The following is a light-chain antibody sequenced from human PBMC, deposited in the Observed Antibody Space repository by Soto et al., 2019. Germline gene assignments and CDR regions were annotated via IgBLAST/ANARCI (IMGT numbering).Light chain of an antibody. V-gene: IGKV3-15*01. CDR3: QHYNNWPYN. Sequence: EIVMTQSPATLSVSPGERATLSCRASQSVLTNLAWYQQKPGQAPRLLIYGASTRATGIPASFSVTGSGTEFSHTINSMQSEDFAVYYCQHYNNWPYNFCQGTKLDIK. CDR1: QSVLTN. J-gene: IGKJ2*01. CDR2: GAS.